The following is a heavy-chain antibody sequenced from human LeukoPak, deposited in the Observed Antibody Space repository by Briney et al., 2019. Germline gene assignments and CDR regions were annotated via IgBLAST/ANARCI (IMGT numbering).Heavy chain of an antibody. D-gene: IGHD2-15*01. CDR1: GFSFSFSN. CDR3: ASTQRGDYFDY. CDR2: IYSGGST. Sequence: GGSLRLSCAASGFSFSFSNMNWVRQAPGKGLEWVSVIYSGGSTYYADSVKGRFTISRDKSKNTLYLQMNSLRAEDTAVYYCASTQRGDYFDYWGQGTLVTVSS. V-gene: IGHV3-66*01. J-gene: IGHJ4*02.